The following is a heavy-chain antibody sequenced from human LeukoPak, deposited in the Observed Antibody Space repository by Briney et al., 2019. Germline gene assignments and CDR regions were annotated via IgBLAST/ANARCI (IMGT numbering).Heavy chain of an antibody. CDR1: GFTFSDHY. Sequence: GGSLRLSCAASGFTFSDHYIDWVRQAPGKGLEWVGRSKNKANNYITQYAAFVQGRFTISRDNSKNSLYLQINSLKTEDTAVYYCARDSSGQGGYWGQGTLVTVSS. V-gene: IGHV3-72*01. J-gene: IGHJ4*02. CDR3: ARDSSGQGGY. D-gene: IGHD3-22*01. CDR2: SKNKANNYIT.